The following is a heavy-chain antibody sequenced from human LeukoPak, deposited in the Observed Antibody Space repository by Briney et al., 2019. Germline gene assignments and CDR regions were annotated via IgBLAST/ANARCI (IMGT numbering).Heavy chain of an antibody. CDR2: INAGNGNT. Sequence: ASVKVSCKASGYTFTSYAMHWVRQAPGQRLEWMGWINAGNGNTKYSQKFQGRVTITRDTSASTAYMELSSLRSEDTAVYYCARDRNYYDSSGLDASDIWGQGTMVTVSS. V-gene: IGHV1-3*01. J-gene: IGHJ3*02. CDR1: GYTFTSYA. D-gene: IGHD3-22*01. CDR3: ARDRNYYDSSGLDASDI.